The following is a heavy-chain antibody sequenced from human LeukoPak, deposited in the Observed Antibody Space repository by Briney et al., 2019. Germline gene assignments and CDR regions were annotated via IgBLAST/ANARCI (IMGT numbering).Heavy chain of an antibody. CDR1: GGTFSNYA. CDR2: ISAYNGNT. Sequence: ASVKISCKAYGGTFSNYAISWVRQAPGQGLEWMGWISAYNGNTNYAQKLQGRVTMTTDTSTSTAYMELRSLRSDDTAVYYCARGAIDYWGQGTLVTVSS. V-gene: IGHV1-18*01. J-gene: IGHJ4*02. CDR3: ARGAIDY.